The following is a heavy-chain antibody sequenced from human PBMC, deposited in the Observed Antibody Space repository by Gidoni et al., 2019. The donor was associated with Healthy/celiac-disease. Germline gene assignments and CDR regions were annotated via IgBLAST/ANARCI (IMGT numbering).Heavy chain of an antibody. J-gene: IGHJ4*02. V-gene: IGHV3-30*18. CDR1: GFTFSSYG. D-gene: IGHD6-13*01. CDR2: ISYDGSNK. Sequence: QVQLVESGGGVVQPGRSLSLSCAASGFTFSSYGMHWVRQAPGKGLEWVAVISYDGSNKYYADSVKGRFTISRDNSKNTLYLQMNSLRAEDTAVYYCAKGAAAGSGGDFDYWGQGTLVTVSS. CDR3: AKGAAAGSGGDFDY.